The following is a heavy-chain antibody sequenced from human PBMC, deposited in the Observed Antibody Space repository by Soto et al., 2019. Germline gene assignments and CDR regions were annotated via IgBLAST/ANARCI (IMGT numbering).Heavy chain of an antibody. CDR1: GGSVSSGSYY. CDR2: IYYSGST. J-gene: IGHJ4*02. V-gene: IGHV4-61*01. Sequence: QVQLQESGPGLVKPSETLSLTCTVSGGSVSSGSYYWSWIRQPPGKGLEWIGYIYYSGSTNYNPSLQSRVTISVDTSKNQFSLKLSSVTAADTAVYYCARGGGYCSGGSCYPTKGGNYFDYWGQGTLVTVSS. D-gene: IGHD2-15*01. CDR3: ARGGGYCSGGSCYPTKGGNYFDY.